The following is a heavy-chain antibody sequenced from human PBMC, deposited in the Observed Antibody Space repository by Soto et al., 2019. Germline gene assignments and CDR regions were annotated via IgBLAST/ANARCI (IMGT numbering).Heavy chain of an antibody. V-gene: IGHV1-46*01. CDR3: ARVFTGTTSIYDY. CDR1: GYTFTSYY. CDR2: INPSGGST. Sequence: ASVKVSCKASGYTFTSYYMRWVRQAPGQGLEWMGIINPSGGSTSYAQKFQGRVTMTRDTSTSTVYMELSSLRSEDTAVYYCARVFTGTTSIYDYWGQGTLVTVS. D-gene: IGHD1-7*01. J-gene: IGHJ4*02.